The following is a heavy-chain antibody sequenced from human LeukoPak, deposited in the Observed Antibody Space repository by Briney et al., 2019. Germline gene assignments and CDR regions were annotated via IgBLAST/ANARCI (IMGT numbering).Heavy chain of an antibody. CDR2: INPNSGGT. J-gene: IGHJ5*02. V-gene: IGHV1-2*02. CDR3: ARASVEYYYDSSGYYSWFDP. CDR1: GYTFTKYY. Sequence: ASVKVSCKASGYTFTKYYIHWVRQAPGQGLEWMGWINPNSGGTNYAQKFQGRVTMTRDTSISTAYMELSRLRSDDTAVYYCARASVEYYYDSSGYYSWFDPWGQGTLVTVSS. D-gene: IGHD3-22*01.